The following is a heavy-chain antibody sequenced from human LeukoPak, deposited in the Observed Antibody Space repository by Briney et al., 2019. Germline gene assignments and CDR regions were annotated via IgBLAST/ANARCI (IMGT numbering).Heavy chain of an antibody. J-gene: IGHJ4*02. D-gene: IGHD4-17*01. V-gene: IGHV4-34*01. Sequence: PSETLSLTCAVYGGSFSGYYWSWIRQPPGKGLEWIGEINHSGSTNYNPSLKSRVTISVDTSKNQFSLKLSSVTAADTAVYYCARLSYGDYTGYYFDYWGQGTLVTVSS. CDR2: INHSGST. CDR3: ARLSYGDYTGYYFDY. CDR1: GGSFSGYY.